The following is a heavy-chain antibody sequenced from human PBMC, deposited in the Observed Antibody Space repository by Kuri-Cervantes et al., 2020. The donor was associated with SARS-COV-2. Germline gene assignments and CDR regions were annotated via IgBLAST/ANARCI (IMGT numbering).Heavy chain of an antibody. Sequence: ASVKVSCKASGYIFSNYGISWVRQAPGQGLEWLGWINPENGNTKYTQKVQGRATMTTDTSTSTAYMELRSLRSDDTAVYYCARAGEEEYYDFWSGYYHFDYWGQGTLVTVSS. CDR2: INPENGNT. J-gene: IGHJ4*02. CDR1: GYIFSNYG. CDR3: ARAGEEEYYDFWSGYYHFDY. V-gene: IGHV1-18*01. D-gene: IGHD3-3*01.